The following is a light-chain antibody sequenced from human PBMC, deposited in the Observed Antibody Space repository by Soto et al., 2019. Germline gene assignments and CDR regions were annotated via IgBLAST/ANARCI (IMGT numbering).Light chain of an antibody. V-gene: IGLV2-14*03. CDR2: DTS. CDR3: SAYTARRTLV. J-gene: IGLJ6*01. Sequence: QSALNHPASVSRSPGQSITISSTGTSSDAGAYDDVSWYQLHPGKAPKPIAFDTSNRPSCISSRSSHSRPGNTAPPTISGRQSEDHGHYYCSAYTARRTLVFGRRTLVTV. CDR1: SSDAGAYDD.